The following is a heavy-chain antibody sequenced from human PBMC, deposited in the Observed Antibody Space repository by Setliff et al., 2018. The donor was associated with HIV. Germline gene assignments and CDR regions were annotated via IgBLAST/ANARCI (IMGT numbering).Heavy chain of an antibody. Sequence: PSETLSLTCAVYGGSFSGYYWSWIRQPPGKGLEWIGEINHRGSTNYKPSLKSRVTISVDTSKKQFSLKVSSVIAADTAVYFCARGFRDNSGYYYYGINVWGPGTTVTVSS. V-gene: IGHV4-34*01. J-gene: IGHJ6*02. CDR3: ARGFRDNSGYYYYGINV. CDR2: INHRGST. CDR1: GGSFSGYY. D-gene: IGHD3-22*01.